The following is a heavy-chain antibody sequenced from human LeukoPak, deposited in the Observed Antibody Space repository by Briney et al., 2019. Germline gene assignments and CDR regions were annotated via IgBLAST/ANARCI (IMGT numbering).Heavy chain of an antibody. CDR3: ARVRGTMVRGVIMGFDP. D-gene: IGHD3-10*01. CDR1: GYTFTGYY. J-gene: IGHJ5*02. CDR2: INPNSGGT. Sequence: ASVKVSCKASGYTFTGYYMHWVRQAPGQGLEWMGWINPNSGGTNYAQKFQGRVTMTRDTSISTACMELSRLRSDDTAVYYCARVRGTMVRGVIMGFDPWGQGTLVTVSS. V-gene: IGHV1-2*02.